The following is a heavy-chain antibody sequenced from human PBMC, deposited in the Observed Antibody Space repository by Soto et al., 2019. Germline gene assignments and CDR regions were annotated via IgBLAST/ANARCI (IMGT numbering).Heavy chain of an antibody. V-gene: IGHV4-39*01. D-gene: IGHD3-10*01. CDR2: IYYSGAT. CDR1: GDSISTSSYY. J-gene: IGHJ6*02. Sequence: SETLSLTCDVSGDSISTSSYYWGWIRQPPGKGLEWIASIYYSGATYYNPSLQSRVTISVDTSNNRFSLTLSSLTAADTAVYYCARQCYGSGSYYYGMDVWGQGTTVTSP. CDR3: ARQCYGSGSYYYGMDV.